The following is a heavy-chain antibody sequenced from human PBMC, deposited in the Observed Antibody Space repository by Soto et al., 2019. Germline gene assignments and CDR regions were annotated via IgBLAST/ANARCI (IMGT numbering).Heavy chain of an antibody. V-gene: IGHV3-21*01. D-gene: IGHD2-8*01. CDR1: GFTFSSYS. CDR2: ISSSSSYI. Sequence: GSLRISCAASGFTFSSYSMNWVRQAPGKGLEWVSSISSSSSYIYYADSVKGRFTISRDNAKNSLYLQMNSLRAEDTAVYYCAGTYCTNGVCYYYWFDPWGQGTLVTVSS. J-gene: IGHJ5*02. CDR3: AGTYCTNGVCYYYWFDP.